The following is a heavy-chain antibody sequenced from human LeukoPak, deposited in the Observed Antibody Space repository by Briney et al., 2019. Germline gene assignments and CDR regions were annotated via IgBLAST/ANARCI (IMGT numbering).Heavy chain of an antibody. CDR2: IYSDGGR. CDR1: GFTVTSNY. Sequence: GGSLRLSCAASGFTVTSNYMSWVRQAPGKGLEWVSVIYSDGGRNYADSVKGRFTISRDNSKNTLYLQMNSLRAEDTAVYYCARRRRITMVRGVFDYWGQGTLVTVSS. J-gene: IGHJ4*02. D-gene: IGHD3-10*01. V-gene: IGHV3-66*01. CDR3: ARRRRITMVRGVFDY.